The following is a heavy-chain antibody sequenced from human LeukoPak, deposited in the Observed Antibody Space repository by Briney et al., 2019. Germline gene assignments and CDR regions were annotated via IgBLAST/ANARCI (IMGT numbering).Heavy chain of an antibody. CDR3: AGGYCSSTSCYRYYYGMDV. V-gene: IGHV1-69*04. CDR1: GGTFSSYA. D-gene: IGHD2-2*01. Sequence: ASVKVSCKASGGTFSSYAISWVRQAPGQGLEWMGRIIPILGIANYAQKFQGRVTITADKSTSTAYMELSSLRSEDTAVYYCAGGYCSSTSCYRYYYGMDVWGQGTTVTVS. CDR2: IIPILGIA. J-gene: IGHJ6*02.